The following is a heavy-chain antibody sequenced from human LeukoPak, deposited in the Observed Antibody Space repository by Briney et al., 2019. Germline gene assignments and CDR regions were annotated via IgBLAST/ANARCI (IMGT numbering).Heavy chain of an antibody. CDR3: ARLSVDITRTTTNGSYYYYGMDV. CDR1: GGSVSSGTYY. CDR2: IYYSGST. D-gene: IGHD1-7*01. Sequence: KASETLSLTCTVSGGSVSSGTYYWSWIRQPPGKGLEWIGYIYYSGSTNYNPSLKSRVTISVDTSMNQFSLMLSSVTAADTAVYYCARLSVDITRTTTNGSYYYYGMDVWGQGTTVTVSS. V-gene: IGHV4-61*01. J-gene: IGHJ6*02.